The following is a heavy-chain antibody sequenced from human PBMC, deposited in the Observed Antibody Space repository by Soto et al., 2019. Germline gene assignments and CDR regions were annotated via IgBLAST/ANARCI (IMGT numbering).Heavy chain of an antibody. D-gene: IGHD3-10*01. CDR3: ARDQGTMVRGVSYYYYYGMDV. V-gene: IGHV4-59*01. J-gene: IGHJ6*02. Sequence: QVQLQESGPGLVKPSETLSLTCTVSGGSISSYYWSWIRQPPGKGLEWIGYISYSGSTNYNPSLKSRVTISVDTSKNQFSLKLSSVTAADTAVYYCARDQGTMVRGVSYYYYYGMDVWGQGTTVTVSS. CDR2: ISYSGST. CDR1: GGSISSYY.